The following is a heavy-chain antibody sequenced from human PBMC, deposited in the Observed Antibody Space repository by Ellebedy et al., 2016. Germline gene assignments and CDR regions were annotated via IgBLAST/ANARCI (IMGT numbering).Heavy chain of an antibody. CDR2: ISWNSGSI. V-gene: IGHV3-9*01. D-gene: IGHD1-26*01. J-gene: IGHJ4*02. CDR1: GFTFDDYA. CDR3: ARETGEPIEYYFDY. Sequence: SLKISXAASGFTFDDYAMHWVRQAPGKGLEWVSGISWNSGSIGYADSVKGRFTISRDNAKNSLYLQMNSLRAEDTAVYYCARETGEPIEYYFDYWGQGTLVTVSS.